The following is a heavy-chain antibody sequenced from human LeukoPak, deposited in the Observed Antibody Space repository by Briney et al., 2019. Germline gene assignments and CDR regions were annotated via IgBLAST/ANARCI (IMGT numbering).Heavy chain of an antibody. J-gene: IGHJ3*02. Sequence: GGSLRLSCAASGFTFSSYAMSWVRQAPGKGLEWVSGISGSGDSTYYADSVKGRFTISRDNAQNSLYLQMNSLRAEDSSVYYCARPTTVTTISADAFDIWGQGTMVTVSS. D-gene: IGHD4-17*01. CDR1: GFTFSSYA. V-gene: IGHV3-23*01. CDR3: ARPTTVTTISADAFDI. CDR2: ISGSGDST.